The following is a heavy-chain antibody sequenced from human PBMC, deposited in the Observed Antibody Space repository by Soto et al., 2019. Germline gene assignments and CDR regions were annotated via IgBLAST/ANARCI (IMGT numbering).Heavy chain of an antibody. CDR1: GYTFTSYD. Sequence: QVQLVQSGAEVKKPGASVKVSCKASGYTFTSYDINWVRQATGQGLEWMGWMNPNSGNTGYAQKFQGRVTMTRNTSISTAYLELSSLRSEDTAVYYCARGRDDFWSDQLYYYYYYMDVWGKGTTVTVSS. CDR2: MNPNSGNT. J-gene: IGHJ6*03. CDR3: ARGRDDFWSDQLYYYYYYMDV. V-gene: IGHV1-8*01. D-gene: IGHD3-3*01.